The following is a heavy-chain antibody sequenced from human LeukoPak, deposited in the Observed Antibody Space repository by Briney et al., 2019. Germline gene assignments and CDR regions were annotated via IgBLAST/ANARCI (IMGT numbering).Heavy chain of an antibody. D-gene: IGHD5-24*01. Sequence: GGSLRLSCAASRFTFSSYAMSWVRQAPGKGLEWVSAISGSGGSTYYADSVKGRFTISRDNSKNTLYLQMNSLRAEDTAVYYCAKDVEMATISFDYWGQGTLVTVSS. CDR3: AKDVEMATISFDY. V-gene: IGHV3-23*01. CDR1: RFTFSSYA. CDR2: ISGSGGST. J-gene: IGHJ4*02.